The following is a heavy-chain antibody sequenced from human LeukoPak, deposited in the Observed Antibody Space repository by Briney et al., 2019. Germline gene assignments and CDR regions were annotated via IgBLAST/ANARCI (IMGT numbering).Heavy chain of an antibody. Sequence: GGSLRLSCTTSGFTFSDYAMSWVRQTPGKGLEWVGFIRSKAYGGTTEYAASVKGRFTISRDNSKNTLYLQMNSLRAEDTAVYYCAKDSGSSWYGYYYYGMDVWGQGTTVTVSS. V-gene: IGHV3-49*04. D-gene: IGHD6-13*01. CDR3: AKDSGSSWYGYYYYGMDV. CDR1: GFTFSDYA. CDR2: IRSKAYGGTT. J-gene: IGHJ6*02.